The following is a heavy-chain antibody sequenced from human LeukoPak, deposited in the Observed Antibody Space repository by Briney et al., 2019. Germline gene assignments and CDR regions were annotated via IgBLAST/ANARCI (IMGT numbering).Heavy chain of an antibody. V-gene: IGHV3-7*01. CDR1: GFTFSSYW. CDR2: IKQDGSEK. J-gene: IGHJ4*02. CDR3: ATGKHYYDSSGYYFYYFDY. D-gene: IGHD3-22*01. Sequence: GGSLRLSCAASGFTFSSYWMSWVRQAPGKGLEWVANIKQDGSEKYYVDSVKGRFTISRDNAKNSLYLQMNSLRADDTAVYYCATGKHYYDSSGYYFYYFDYWGQGTLVTVSS.